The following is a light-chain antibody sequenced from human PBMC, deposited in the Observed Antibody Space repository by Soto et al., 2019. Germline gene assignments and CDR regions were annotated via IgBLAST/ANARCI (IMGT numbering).Light chain of an antibody. Sequence: QSALTQPASVSGSPGQSITISCSGTSSDVGGYNFVSWYQHHPGKAPKLMIYEVSNRPSGVSNRFSGSKSGNTASLTISGLQAEDEADYYGSSYTSSSTLLLFGGGTKRPS. CDR3: SSYTSSSTLLL. CDR1: SSDVGGYNF. J-gene: IGLJ2*01. V-gene: IGLV2-14*01. CDR2: EVS.